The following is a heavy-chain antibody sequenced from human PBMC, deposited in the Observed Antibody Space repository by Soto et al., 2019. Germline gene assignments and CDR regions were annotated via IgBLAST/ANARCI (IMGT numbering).Heavy chain of an antibody. J-gene: IGHJ4*02. CDR2: ISSSSSTI. CDR1: GFTFSSYS. CDR3: ARAEPNFIYRIDY. V-gene: IGHV3-48*01. Sequence: GGSLRLSCPASGFTFSSYSMNWVRQPPGKGLEWVSYISSSSSTIYYADSVKGRFTISRDNAKNSLYLQMNSLGAEDTAVYYCARAEPNFIYRIDYWCQGTLVTVSS. D-gene: IGHD2-2*02.